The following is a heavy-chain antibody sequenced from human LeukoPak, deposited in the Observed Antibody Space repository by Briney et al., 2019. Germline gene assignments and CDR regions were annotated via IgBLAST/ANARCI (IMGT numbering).Heavy chain of an antibody. V-gene: IGHV4-30-4*01. J-gene: IGHJ5*02. CDR3: ARERNKRQFDP. Sequence: PSETLSLTCTVSGGSISSGDYYWSWIRQPPGKGLEWIGYIYYSGSTYYNPSLKSRVTISVDTSKNQFSLKLSSVTAADTAVYYCARERNKRQFDPWGQETLVTVSS. CDR1: GGSISSGDYY. CDR2: IYYSGST.